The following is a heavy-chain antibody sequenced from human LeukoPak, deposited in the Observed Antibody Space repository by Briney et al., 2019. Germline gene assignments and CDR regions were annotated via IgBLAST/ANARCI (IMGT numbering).Heavy chain of an antibody. CDR2: INTNTGNP. V-gene: IGHV7-4-1*02. Sequence: ASVKVSCKASGYTFTTSAVNWVRQAPGQGLEWMGWINTNTGNPTYAQGFTGRFVFSLDTSVSTAYLQVSSLKAEDSAVYYCARAIRRDGYNPFDYWGQGTLVTVSS. D-gene: IGHD5-24*01. CDR1: GYTFTTSA. J-gene: IGHJ4*02. CDR3: ARAIRRDGYNPFDY.